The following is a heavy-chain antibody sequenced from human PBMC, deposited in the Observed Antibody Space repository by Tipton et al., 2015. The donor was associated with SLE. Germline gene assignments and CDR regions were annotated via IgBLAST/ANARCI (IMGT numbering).Heavy chain of an antibody. CDR3: ARDGGAGMDV. CDR2: IYSGGST. Sequence: SLRLSCVASGFTFNSYGASWVRQAPGKGLEWVSVIYSGGSTYYADSVKGRFTISRENAKNSLYLQMKSLRAGDTAVYFCARDGGAGMDVWGHGTTVTVSS. CDR1: GFTFNSYG. D-gene: IGHD3-16*01. J-gene: IGHJ6*02. V-gene: IGHV3-23*03.